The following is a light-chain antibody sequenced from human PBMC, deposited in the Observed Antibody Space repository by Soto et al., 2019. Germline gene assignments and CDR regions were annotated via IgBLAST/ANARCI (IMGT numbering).Light chain of an antibody. J-gene: IGLJ1*01. CDR3: CSYAGSYTYYV. V-gene: IGLV2-11*01. CDR1: SSDVGGYNY. Sequence: ALTQPRSVSGSPGQSVTISCTGTSSDVGGYNYVSWYQQHPGKAPKLMIYDVSKRPSGVPDRFSGSKSGNTASLTISGLQAEDEADYYCCSYAGSYTYYVFGTGTKVTVL. CDR2: DVS.